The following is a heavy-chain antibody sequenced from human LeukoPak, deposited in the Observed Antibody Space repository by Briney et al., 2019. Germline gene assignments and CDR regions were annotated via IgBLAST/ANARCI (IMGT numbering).Heavy chain of an antibody. J-gene: IGHJ4*02. Sequence: GGSLRLSCAASGFTFSDYSMHWVRQAPGKGLNWVAFIRYDGNNKYYADSVKGRFTISRDNSKNTLYLQMNSLRAEDTAVYYCATTGYSSRNYWGQGTLVTVSS. CDR3: ATTGYSSRNY. CDR1: GFTFSDYS. V-gene: IGHV3-30*02. CDR2: IRYDGNNK. D-gene: IGHD6-13*01.